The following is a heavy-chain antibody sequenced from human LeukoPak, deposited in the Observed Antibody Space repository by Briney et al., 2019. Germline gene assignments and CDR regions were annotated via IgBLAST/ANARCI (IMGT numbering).Heavy chain of an antibody. CDR3: ARGVDYYGV. CDR2: INHSGRT. V-gene: IGHV4-34*01. Sequence: SETLSLTCAVYGGSFSGYYWNWIRQPPGKGLEWVGEINHSGRTNYNPSLKSRVTISVDTSKKQFSLKLSSVTAADTAVYYCARGVDYYGVWGQGTLVTVSS. J-gene: IGHJ4*02. CDR1: GGSFSGYY. D-gene: IGHD3-10*01.